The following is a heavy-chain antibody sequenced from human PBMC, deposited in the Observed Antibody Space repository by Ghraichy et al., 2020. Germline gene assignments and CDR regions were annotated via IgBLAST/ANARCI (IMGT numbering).Heavy chain of an antibody. CDR1: GGTFSSYA. Sequence: SVKVSCKASGGTFSSYAISWVRQAPGQGLEWMGGIIPIFGTANYAQKFQGRVTITADESTSTAYMELSSLRSEDTAVYYCARDSTDCSSTSCYIDSPDYYYGMDVWGQGTTVTVSS. D-gene: IGHD2-2*02. CDR2: IIPIFGTA. J-gene: IGHJ6*02. CDR3: ARDSTDCSSTSCYIDSPDYYYGMDV. V-gene: IGHV1-69*13.